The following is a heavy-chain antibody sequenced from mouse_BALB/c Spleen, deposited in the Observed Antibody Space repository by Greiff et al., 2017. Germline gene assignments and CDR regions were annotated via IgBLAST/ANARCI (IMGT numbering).Heavy chain of an antibody. CDR3: AREGTVYAMDY. Sequence: EVQRVESGGGLVQPGGSRKLSCAASGFTFSSFGMHWVRQAPEKGLEWVAYISSGSSTIYYADTVKGRFTISRDNPKNTLFLQMTSLRSEDTAMYYCAREGTVYAMDYWGQGTSVTVSS. CDR1: GFTFSSFG. J-gene: IGHJ4*01. CDR2: ISSGSSTI. V-gene: IGHV5-17*02. D-gene: IGHD3-3*01.